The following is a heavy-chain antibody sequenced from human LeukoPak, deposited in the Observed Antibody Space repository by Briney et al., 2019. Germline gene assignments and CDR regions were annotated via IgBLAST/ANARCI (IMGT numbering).Heavy chain of an antibody. J-gene: IGHJ4*02. CDR3: ASSGWYPNYFDY. CDR1: GFTFSSYE. Sequence: PGGSLRLSCAASGFTFSSYEMNWVRQAPGKGLEWVSYISSSGSTIYYADSVKGRFTISRDNAKNSLYLQMISLRAEDTAVYYCASSGWYPNYFDYWGQGTLVTVSS. V-gene: IGHV3-48*03. CDR2: ISSSGSTI. D-gene: IGHD6-19*01.